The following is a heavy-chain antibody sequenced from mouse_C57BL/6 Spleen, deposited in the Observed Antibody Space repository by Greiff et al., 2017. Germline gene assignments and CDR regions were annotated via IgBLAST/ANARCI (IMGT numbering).Heavy chain of an antibody. Sequence: EVQVVESVAELVRPGASVKLSCTASGFNIKDDYMHWVKQRPEKGLEWIGWIDPENGYTEYASKFQGKATITADTSSKTAYLQLSRLTSEDTAVYYCTTGPCYYYGSSYSRYYARDYWGQGTSVTVSS. CDR1: GFNIKDDY. CDR2: IDPENGYT. J-gene: IGHJ4*01. CDR3: TTGPCYYYGSSYSRYYARDY. D-gene: IGHD1-1*01. V-gene: IGHV14-4*01.